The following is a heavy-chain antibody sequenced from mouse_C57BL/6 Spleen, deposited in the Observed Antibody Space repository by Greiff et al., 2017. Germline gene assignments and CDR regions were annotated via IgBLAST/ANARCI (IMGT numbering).Heavy chain of an antibody. D-gene: IGHD1-1*01. Sequence: VKLQQSGPELVKPGASVKISCKASGYAFSSSWMNWVKQRPGKGLEWIGRIYPGDGDTNYNGKFKGKATLTADKSSSTAYMQLSSLTSEDSAVYFCARGNYGSSSWYFDVWGTGTTVTVSS. CDR3: ARGNYGSSSWYFDV. J-gene: IGHJ1*03. V-gene: IGHV1-82*01. CDR2: IYPGDGDT. CDR1: GYAFSSSW.